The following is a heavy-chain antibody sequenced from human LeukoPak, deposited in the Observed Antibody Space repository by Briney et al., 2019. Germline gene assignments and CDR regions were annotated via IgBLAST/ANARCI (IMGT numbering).Heavy chain of an antibody. CDR1: GFTFSSYA. V-gene: IGHV3-30-3*01. D-gene: IGHD3-10*01. CDR3: ARSEGDYYGSGSLYYFDY. Sequence: PGRSLILSCAASGFTFSSYAMHWVRHAPGNGLEWVAVISYDGSNKYYADSVKGRFTIPRDNSKDTLYLQMNSLRAEDTAVYYCARSEGDYYGSGSLYYFDYWGQGTLVTVSS. J-gene: IGHJ4*02. CDR2: ISYDGSNK.